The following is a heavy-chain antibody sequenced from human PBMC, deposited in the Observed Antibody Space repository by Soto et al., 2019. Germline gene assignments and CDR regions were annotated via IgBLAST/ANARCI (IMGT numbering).Heavy chain of an antibody. J-gene: IGHJ4*02. CDR1: GFTFGSYS. CDR3: ARDWDDILILGY. Sequence: GGSLRLSCAASGFTFGSYSMNWVRQAPGKGLEWVSYISSSTIYYADSVKGRFTISRDNAKNSLYLQMNSLRAEDTALYYCARDWDDILILGYWGQGTLVTVSS. V-gene: IGHV3-48*01. CDR2: ISSSTI. D-gene: IGHD3-9*01.